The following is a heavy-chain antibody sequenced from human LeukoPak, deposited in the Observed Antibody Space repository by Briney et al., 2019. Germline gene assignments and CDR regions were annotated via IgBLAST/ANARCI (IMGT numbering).Heavy chain of an antibody. D-gene: IGHD6-19*01. CDR3: ARPQWGSSGSSVYYYGMDV. V-gene: IGHV3-74*01. Sequence: PGGSLRLSCVASGFTFSSYSMNWVRQAPGKGLVWVSRISDGGSTTTYADSVKGRFTISRDNSKNTLYLQMNSLRAEDTAVYYCARPQWGSSGSSVYYYGMDVWGQGTTVTVSS. CDR2: ISDGGSTT. J-gene: IGHJ6*02. CDR1: GFTFSSYS.